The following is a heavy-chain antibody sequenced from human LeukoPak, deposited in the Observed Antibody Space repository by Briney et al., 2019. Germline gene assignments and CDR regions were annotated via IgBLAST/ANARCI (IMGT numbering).Heavy chain of an antibody. Sequence: ASVKVSCKASGYTFTGYYMHWVRQAPGQGLEWMGWINPNSGGTNYAQKFQGRVTMTRDTSISTAYTELSRLRSDDTAVYYCAREGYSSSLPYYYYYMDVWGKGTTVTVSS. D-gene: IGHD6-6*01. CDR3: AREGYSSSLPYYYYYMDV. V-gene: IGHV1-2*02. J-gene: IGHJ6*03. CDR1: GYTFTGYY. CDR2: INPNSGGT.